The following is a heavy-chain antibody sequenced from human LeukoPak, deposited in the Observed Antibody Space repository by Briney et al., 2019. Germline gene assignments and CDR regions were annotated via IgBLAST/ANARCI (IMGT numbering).Heavy chain of an antibody. V-gene: IGHV4-30-2*01. D-gene: IGHD1-1*01. J-gene: IGHJ4*02. Sequence: SQTLSLTCAVSGGSISSGDYSWSWVRQPSGKGLEWIGNIYHSGSTYYNPSLKSRVTISVDTSKNQFSLKLSSVTAADTAVYYCARGIWNRLDYWGQGTLVTVSS. CDR3: ARGIWNRLDY. CDR1: GGSISSGDYS. CDR2: IYHSGST.